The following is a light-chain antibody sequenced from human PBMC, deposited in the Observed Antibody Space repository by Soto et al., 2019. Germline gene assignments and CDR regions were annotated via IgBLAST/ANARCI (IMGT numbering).Light chain of an antibody. J-gene: IGKJ4*01. Sequence: AIRMTQSPSSFSASTGDRVTITCRASQGISSYLAWYQQKPGKAPKLLIYDASTLHIGVPSRFSGSGSGTDFTLTINYLQSEDFATYYCQQYYNYPLTFGGGTKVEIK. V-gene: IGKV1-8*01. CDR1: QGISSY. CDR3: QQYYNYPLT. CDR2: DAS.